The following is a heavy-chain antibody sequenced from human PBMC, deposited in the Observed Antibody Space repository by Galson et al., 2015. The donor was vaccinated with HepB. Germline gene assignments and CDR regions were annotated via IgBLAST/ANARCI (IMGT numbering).Heavy chain of an antibody. V-gene: IGHV3-23*01. D-gene: IGHD6-19*01. CDR1: GFTFSSYA. CDR2: ISGSGGST. Sequence: SLRLSCAASGFTFSSYAMSWVRQAPGKGLEWVSAISGSGGSTYYADSVKGRFTISRDNSKNTLYLQMNSLRAEDTAVYYCAKDYLSVAGTGGDFQRWGQGTLVTVSS. J-gene: IGHJ1*01. CDR3: AKDYLSVAGTGGDFQR.